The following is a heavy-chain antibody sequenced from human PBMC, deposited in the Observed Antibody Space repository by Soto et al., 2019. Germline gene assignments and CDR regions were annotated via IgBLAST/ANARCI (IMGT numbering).Heavy chain of an antibody. J-gene: IGHJ6*02. Sequence: GASVKVSCKASGYTLTSYYMHWVRQAPGQGLEWMGIINPSGGSTSYAQKFQGRVTMTRDTSTSTVYMELSSLRSEDTAVYYCARNCLSPMIVVRPLRYGMDVWGQGTTVTVSS. D-gene: IGHD3-22*01. CDR1: GYTLTSYY. CDR2: INPSGGST. V-gene: IGHV1-46*01. CDR3: ARNCLSPMIVVRPLRYGMDV.